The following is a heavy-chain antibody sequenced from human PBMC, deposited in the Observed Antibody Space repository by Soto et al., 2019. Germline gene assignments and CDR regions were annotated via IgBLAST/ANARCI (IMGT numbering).Heavy chain of an antibody. Sequence: QVQLVQSGAEEKKPGASVKVSCKASGYTFTSYAMHWVRQAPGQRLEGMGWINAGNGNTKYSQRFQGRVTITRDTSASTAYMELSSLRSEDTAVYYCARGGSGWYGDWFDPWGQGTLVTVSS. CDR1: GYTFTSYA. CDR2: INAGNGNT. J-gene: IGHJ5*02. V-gene: IGHV1-3*05. CDR3: ARGGSGWYGDWFDP. D-gene: IGHD6-19*01.